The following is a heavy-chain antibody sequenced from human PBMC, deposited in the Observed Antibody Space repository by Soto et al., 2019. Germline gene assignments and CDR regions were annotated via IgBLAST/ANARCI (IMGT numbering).Heavy chain of an antibody. J-gene: IGHJ6*02. D-gene: IGHD5-18*01. CDR1: GYSFTSYW. CDR3: ARGGYSYGSHYYYYYGMDV. Sequence: GESLKISCKGSGYSFTSYWIGWVRQMPGKGLEWMGIIYPGDSDTRYSPSFQGQVTISADKSISTAYLQWSSLKASDTAMYYCARGGYSYGSHYYYYYGMDVWRQGTTVSVSS. CDR2: IYPGDSDT. V-gene: IGHV5-51*01.